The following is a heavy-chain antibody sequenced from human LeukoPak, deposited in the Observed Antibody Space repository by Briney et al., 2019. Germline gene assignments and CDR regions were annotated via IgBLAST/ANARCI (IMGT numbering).Heavy chain of an antibody. CDR3: ARDEEWRRSINYFDY. Sequence: SETLSLTCTVSGGSISSYYWSWVRPPAGKGLEWIGRIYTSGSTNYNPSLQSRVTMSVDTSKTQFSLKRSSVTAADTAVYYCARDEEWRRSINYFDYWGQGTLVTVSS. CDR1: GGSISSYY. CDR2: IYTSGST. J-gene: IGHJ4*02. D-gene: IGHD3-3*01. V-gene: IGHV4-4*07.